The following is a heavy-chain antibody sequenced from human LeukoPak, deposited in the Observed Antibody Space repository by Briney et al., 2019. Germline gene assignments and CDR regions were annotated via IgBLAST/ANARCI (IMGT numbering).Heavy chain of an antibody. J-gene: IGHJ4*02. Sequence: GGSLRLSCAASGFTFSSYEMNWVRQAPGKGLEWVSYISSSGSTIYYADSVKGRFTISRDNAKNSLYLQMNSLRAEDTAVYYCAKVQKVLGGYYDSSGYYPIDYWGQGTLVTVSS. V-gene: IGHV3-48*03. CDR1: GFTFSSYE. CDR3: AKVQKVLGGYYDSSGYYPIDY. D-gene: IGHD3-22*01. CDR2: ISSSGSTI.